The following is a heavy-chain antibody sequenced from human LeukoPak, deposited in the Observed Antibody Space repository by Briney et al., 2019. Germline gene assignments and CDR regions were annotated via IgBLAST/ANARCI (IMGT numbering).Heavy chain of an antibody. J-gene: IGHJ6*03. V-gene: IGHV3-21*01. Sequence: GGSLRLSCAASGFTFSSYSMNWVRQAPGKGLEWVSSISSSSSYIYYADSVKGRFTISRDNAKNSLYLQMNSLRAEDTAVYYCARSPRSSHYYMDVWGKGTTVTISS. CDR1: GFTFSSYS. CDR3: ARSPRSSHYYMDV. CDR2: ISSSSSYI.